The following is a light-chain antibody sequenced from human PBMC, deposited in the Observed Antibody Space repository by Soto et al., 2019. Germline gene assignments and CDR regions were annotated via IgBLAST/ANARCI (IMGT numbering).Light chain of an antibody. CDR2: RAS. CDR3: QQYHTASQWT. CDR1: QSVGAS. V-gene: IGKV1-5*03. J-gene: IGKJ1*01. Sequence: DIQLTQSPSTLSESVGDRVTIVCGASQSVGASLAWYQQRPGIAPKLLIYRASNLEGGVPSRFSGVGSGTEFSLIITGLQPDDFATYYCQQYHTASQWTFGQGTK.